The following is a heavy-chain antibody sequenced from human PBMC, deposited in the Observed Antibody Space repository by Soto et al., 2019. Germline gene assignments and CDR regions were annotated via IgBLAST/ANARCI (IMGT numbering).Heavy chain of an antibody. V-gene: IGHV1-18*01. Sequence: QVQLVQSGAEVKKPGASVKVSCKASGYTFLSYGVRWVRQAPGQGLEWMGWISGYDGETNYAQKVQGRVTMTTDTSKSTVYMELRSLRSVATAVYYCSRDYYYDRSGGYCDVLDIWGQGTMVTVSS. J-gene: IGHJ3*02. CDR3: SRDYYYDRSGGYCDVLDI. CDR2: ISGYDGET. D-gene: IGHD3-22*01. CDR1: GYTFLSYG.